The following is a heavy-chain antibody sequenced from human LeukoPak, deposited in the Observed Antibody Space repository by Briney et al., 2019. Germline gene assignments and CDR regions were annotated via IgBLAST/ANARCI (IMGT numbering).Heavy chain of an antibody. J-gene: IGHJ3*02. CDR1: GGSINNYY. V-gene: IGHV4-4*07. Sequence: KTSETLSLTCTVSGGSINNYYWSWIRQPAGKGLEWIGRIYSSGSTNYNPSLKSRVTMSVDTSKNQFSLKLSSVTAADTAVYYCARDAAVAGNLAFDIWGQGTMVTVSS. CDR2: IYSSGST. CDR3: ARDAAVAGNLAFDI. D-gene: IGHD6-19*01.